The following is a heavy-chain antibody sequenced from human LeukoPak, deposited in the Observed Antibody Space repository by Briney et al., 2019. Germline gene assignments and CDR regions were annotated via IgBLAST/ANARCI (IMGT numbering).Heavy chain of an antibody. CDR2: IYYSGST. J-gene: IGHJ6*03. CDR1: GGSISSYY. Sequence: SETLSLTCTASGGSISSYYWSWIRQPPGKGLEWIGYIYYSGSTNYNPSLKSRVTISVDTSKNQFSLKLSTVTAADTAVYYCAREDYYYYMDVWGKGTTVTVSS. V-gene: IGHV4-59*01. CDR3: AREDYYYYMDV.